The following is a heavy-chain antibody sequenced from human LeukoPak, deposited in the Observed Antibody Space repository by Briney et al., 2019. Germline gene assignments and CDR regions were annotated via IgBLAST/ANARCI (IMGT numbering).Heavy chain of an antibody. CDR2: ITSGSSYR. D-gene: IGHD1-26*01. CDR3: ARDPYSGSYGNYYYYFMDV. J-gene: IGHJ6*03. CDR1: GFTFSSYN. Sequence: GGSLRLSCESAGFTFSSYNMNWVRKAPGKALEWVSSITSGSSYRFYADSVKGRFTISRDNAKNSLYLQMNSLRAEDTAVYYCARDPYSGSYGNYYYYFMDVWGKGTTVTISS. V-gene: IGHV3-21*01.